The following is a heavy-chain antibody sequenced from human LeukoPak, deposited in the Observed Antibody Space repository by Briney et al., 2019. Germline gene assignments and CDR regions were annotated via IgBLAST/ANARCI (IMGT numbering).Heavy chain of an antibody. CDR1: GGSISSGGYS. Sequence: SETLSLTCAVSGGSISSGGYSWSWIRQPPGKGLEWIGYIYHSGSTYYNPSLKSRVTISVDRSKNQFSLKLSSVTAADTAVYYCARETGDYYDSSGFPSWFDPWGQGTLVTVSS. CDR2: IYHSGST. J-gene: IGHJ5*02. D-gene: IGHD3-22*01. V-gene: IGHV4-30-2*01. CDR3: ARETGDYYDSSGFPSWFDP.